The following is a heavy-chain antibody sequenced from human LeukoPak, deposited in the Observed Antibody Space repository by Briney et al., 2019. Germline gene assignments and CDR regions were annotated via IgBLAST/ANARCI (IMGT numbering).Heavy chain of an antibody. CDR2: IYYSGST. J-gene: IGHJ4*02. Sequence: PSETLSPTCTVSGGSISSGGYYWSWVRQHPGKGLEWIGYIYYSGSTYYNPSLKSRVTISVDTSKNQFSLKLSSVTAADTAVYYCARDRDYGDLALDYWGQGTLVTVSS. CDR3: ARDRDYGDLALDY. V-gene: IGHV4-31*03. D-gene: IGHD4-17*01. CDR1: GGSISSGGYY.